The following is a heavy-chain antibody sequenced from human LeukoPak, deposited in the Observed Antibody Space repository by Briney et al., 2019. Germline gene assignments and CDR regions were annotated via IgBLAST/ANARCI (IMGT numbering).Heavy chain of an antibody. CDR3: ARGPYSSSARFDP. CDR1: GGSISSYY. D-gene: IGHD6-6*01. CDR2: IYYSGST. V-gene: IGHV4-59*01. Sequence: SETLSLTCTVSGGSISSYYWSWIRQPPGKGLEWIGYIYYSGSTNYNPSLKSRVTISVDTSKNQFSLKLSSVTAADTAVYYCARGPYSSSARFDPWGQGTLVTVSS. J-gene: IGHJ5*02.